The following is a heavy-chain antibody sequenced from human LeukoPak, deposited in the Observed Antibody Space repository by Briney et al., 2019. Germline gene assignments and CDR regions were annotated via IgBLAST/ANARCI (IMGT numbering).Heavy chain of an antibody. Sequence: GASVKVSCKASGGTFSSYAISWVRQAPGQGLEWMGGIIPIFGTANYAQKFQGRVTMTEDTSTDTAYMELSSLRSEDTAVYYCATDSGSILANYWGQGTLVTVSS. CDR2: IIPIFGTA. D-gene: IGHD1-26*01. V-gene: IGHV1-69*06. J-gene: IGHJ4*02. CDR1: GGTFSSYA. CDR3: ATDSGSILANY.